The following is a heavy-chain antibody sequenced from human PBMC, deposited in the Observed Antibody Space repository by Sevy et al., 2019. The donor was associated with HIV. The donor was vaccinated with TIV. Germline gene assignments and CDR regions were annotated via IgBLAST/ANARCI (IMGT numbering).Heavy chain of an antibody. D-gene: IGHD3-10*01. J-gene: IGHJ6*02. CDR2: ISWNSGSI. CDR3: AKDTGGAMVRGVPYYYYGMDV. Sequence: GGSLRLSCAASGFTFDDYAMHWVRQAPGKGLEWVSGISWNSGSIGYADSVKGRFTISRDNAKNSLYLQMNSLRAEDTALYYCAKDTGGAMVRGVPYYYYGMDVWGQWTTVTVSS. CDR1: GFTFDDYA. V-gene: IGHV3-9*01.